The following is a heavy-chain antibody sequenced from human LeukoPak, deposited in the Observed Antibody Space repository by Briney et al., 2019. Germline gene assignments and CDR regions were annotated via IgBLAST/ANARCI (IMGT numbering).Heavy chain of an antibody. CDR3: ARSDGIVGEEAWFDP. V-gene: IGHV4-4*09. CDR1: GGSISTFH. Sequence: SETLSLTCSVSGGSISTFHWHWIRQPPGKGLEWVGYIFSSDITNYNPSLRSRVTISVDTSKNQFSLKLRSVTAADTAVYFCARSDGIVGEEAWFDPWGQGTLVTVSS. D-gene: IGHD1-26*01. J-gene: IGHJ5*02. CDR2: IFSSDIT.